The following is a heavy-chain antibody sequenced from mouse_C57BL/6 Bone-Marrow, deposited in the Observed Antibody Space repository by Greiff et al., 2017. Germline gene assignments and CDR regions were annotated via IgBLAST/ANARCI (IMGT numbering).Heavy chain of an antibody. D-gene: IGHD1-1*01. J-gene: IGHJ1*03. CDR2: ISGGGGNT. CDR1: GFTISSYT. Sequence: EVPLVESGGGLVKPGGSLTLSCAASGFTISSYTMSWVRQTPEKRLQWVAAISGGGGNTYSPDRVKGRFTISRDNDKNILYLQRSSLRSEDTALYYCSRQVTTVLATKYFDVWGTGTTVTVSS. CDR3: SRQVTTVLATKYFDV. V-gene: IGHV5-9*01.